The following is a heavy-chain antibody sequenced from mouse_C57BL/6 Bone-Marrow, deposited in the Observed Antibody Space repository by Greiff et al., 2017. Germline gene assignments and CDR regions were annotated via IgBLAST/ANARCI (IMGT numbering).Heavy chain of an antibody. CDR1: GYTFTSYW. CDR3: ARFGITTVSRWYFDV. D-gene: IGHD1-1*01. V-gene: IGHV1-61*01. J-gene: IGHJ1*03. CDR2: IYPSDSET. Sequence: QVQLQQPGAALVRPGSSVKLSCKASGYTFTSYWMDWVKQRPGQGLEWIGNIYPSDSETHYNQKFKEKATLTVDKSSSTAYMQLSSLTSEDSAVYYCARFGITTVSRWYFDVWGTGTTVTVSS.